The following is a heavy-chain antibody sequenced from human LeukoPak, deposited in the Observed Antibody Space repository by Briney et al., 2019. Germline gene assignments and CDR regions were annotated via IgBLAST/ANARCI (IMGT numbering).Heavy chain of an antibody. CDR1: GFTFSNAW. CDR3: ARTAGYSYGFDY. J-gene: IGHJ4*02. V-gene: IGHV3-11*01. Sequence: GGSLRLSCTASGFTFSNAWMSWVRQAPGKGLEWVSYISSSGSTIYYADSVKGRFTISRDNAKNSLYLQMNSLRAEDTAVYYCARTAGYSYGFDYWGQGTLVTVSS. D-gene: IGHD5-18*01. CDR2: ISSSGSTI.